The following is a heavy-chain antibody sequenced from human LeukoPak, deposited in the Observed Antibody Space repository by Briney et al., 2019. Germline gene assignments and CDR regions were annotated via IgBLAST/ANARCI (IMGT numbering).Heavy chain of an antibody. CDR3: ARDGEYSYGYGMDV. Sequence: GGSLRLSCAASGFTFSSYAMSWVRQAPGKGLEWVSAISGSGGSTYYADSVKGRFTISRDNSKNTLYLQMNTLRAEDTAVYYCARDGEYSYGYGMDVWGQGTTVTVSS. D-gene: IGHD5-18*01. V-gene: IGHV3-23*01. CDR2: ISGSGGST. CDR1: GFTFSSYA. J-gene: IGHJ6*02.